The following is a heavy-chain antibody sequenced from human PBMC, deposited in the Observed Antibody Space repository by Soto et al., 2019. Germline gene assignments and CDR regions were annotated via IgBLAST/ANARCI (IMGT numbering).Heavy chain of an antibody. CDR1: GFTFSSYG. CDR2: IKYDGSET. CDR3: ARYSSAWGL. D-gene: IGHD6-19*01. J-gene: IGHJ4*02. Sequence: AGGSLRLSCAASGFTFSSYGMHWVRQAPGKGLEWVANIKYDGSETYYVDSVKGRFTISRDNAKNSLYLQMNSLRGEDTAVYYCARYSSAWGLWGQGTLVTVSS. V-gene: IGHV3-7*01.